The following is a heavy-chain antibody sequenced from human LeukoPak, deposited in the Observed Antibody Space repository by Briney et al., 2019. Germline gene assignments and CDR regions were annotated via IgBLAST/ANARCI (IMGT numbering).Heavy chain of an antibody. D-gene: IGHD4-17*01. Sequence: SETLSLTCTVSGYSISSGSYYWNWIRQPAGKGLEWIGRIYTSGSTNYNPSLKSRVTMSVDTSKNQFSLNLNSVTAADTAVYYCARGPTTVTRAFDYWGQGTLVTVSS. J-gene: IGHJ4*02. V-gene: IGHV4-61*02. CDR2: IYTSGST. CDR1: GYSISSGSYY. CDR3: ARGPTTVTRAFDY.